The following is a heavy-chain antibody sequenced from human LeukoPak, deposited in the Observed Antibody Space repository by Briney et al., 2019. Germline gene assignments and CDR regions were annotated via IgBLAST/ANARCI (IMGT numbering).Heavy chain of an antibody. D-gene: IGHD2-2*02. Sequence: GGSLRLSCAASGFTFSSYAMSWVRQAPGKGLEWVSAISGSGGSTYYADSVKGRFTVSRDNSKNTLYLQMNSLRAEDTAVYYCAKDLAVVVPAAINDYWGQGTLVTVSS. J-gene: IGHJ4*02. CDR1: GFTFSSYA. CDR3: AKDLAVVVPAAINDY. CDR2: ISGSGGST. V-gene: IGHV3-23*01.